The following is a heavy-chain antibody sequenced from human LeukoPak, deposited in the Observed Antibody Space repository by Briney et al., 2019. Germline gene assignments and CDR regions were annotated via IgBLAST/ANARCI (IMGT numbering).Heavy chain of an antibody. Sequence: GASVKVSCNTSGYTFTDYYMHWVRQAPGQGLEWMGWINPNSGGTNYSQKFQGRVTMTRDTSISTAYMELSRLRSDDTAIYYCATVTSTPPNFDYWGQGTLVTVSS. CDR1: GYTFTDYY. V-gene: IGHV1-2*02. CDR2: INPNSGGT. CDR3: ATVTSTPPNFDY. D-gene: IGHD2-21*02. J-gene: IGHJ4*02.